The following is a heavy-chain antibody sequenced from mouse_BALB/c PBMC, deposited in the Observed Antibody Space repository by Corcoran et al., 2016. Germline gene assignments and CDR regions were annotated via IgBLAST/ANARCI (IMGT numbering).Heavy chain of an antibody. CDR3: ARTDYRDDERNSMDD. Sequence: EVQLQQSGPELVKPGASVKTSCKTSGYTFTEYTMHWVKQSHGKSLEWIGGINPNNGGTSYNQKFKGKATLTVDKSSSTAYMELRSLTSEESAAYYCARTDYRDDERNSMDDWGQGTSVTVSS. V-gene: IGHV1-18*01. CDR2: INPNNGGT. CDR1: GYTFTEYT. J-gene: IGHJ4*01. D-gene: IGHD2-14*01.